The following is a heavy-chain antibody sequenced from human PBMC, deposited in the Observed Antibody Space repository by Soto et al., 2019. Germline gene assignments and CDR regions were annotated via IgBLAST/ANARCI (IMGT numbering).Heavy chain of an antibody. V-gene: IGHV3-23*01. Sequence: EVHMLESGGGLVQPGGSLRLSCAASGFTFNIFAMSWVRQAPGKGLEWVSGIGGGEDDRYYADSVKGRFTISRDNAKNSLYLQMNSLRAEDTAVYYCAGGGECSGGSCYSHYYYGMDVWGQGTTVTVSS. CDR3: AGGGECSGGSCYSHYYYGMDV. D-gene: IGHD2-15*01. J-gene: IGHJ6*02. CDR2: IGGGEDDR. CDR1: GFTFNIFA.